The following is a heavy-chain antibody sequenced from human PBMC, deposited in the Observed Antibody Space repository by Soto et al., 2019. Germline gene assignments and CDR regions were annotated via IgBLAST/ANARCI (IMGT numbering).Heavy chain of an antibody. J-gene: IGHJ6*02. D-gene: IGHD6-13*01. CDR1: GYTFTSYY. Sequence: ASVKVSCKASGYTFTSYYINWVRQATGQGLEWMGWINPNSGGTNYAQRFQGWVTMTRDTSISTAYMELSRLRSDDTAVYYCARGDPAGTDGMDVWGQGTTVTVSS. CDR3: ARGDPAGTDGMDV. V-gene: IGHV1-2*04. CDR2: INPNSGGT.